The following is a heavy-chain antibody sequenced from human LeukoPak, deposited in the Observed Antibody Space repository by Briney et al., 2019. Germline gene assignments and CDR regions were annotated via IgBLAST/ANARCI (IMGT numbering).Heavy chain of an antibody. CDR1: GYTFTSYD. CDR2: MNPNSGNT. CDR3: AREVQEYYYDSSGYYRDY. Sequence: ASVKVSCKASGYTFTSYDINWVRQATGQGLEWMGWMNPNSGNTGYAQKFQGRVTMTRNTSISTAYMELSSLRSEDTAVYYCAREVQEYYYDSSGYYRDYWGQGTLVTVSS. J-gene: IGHJ4*02. D-gene: IGHD3-22*01. V-gene: IGHV1-8*01.